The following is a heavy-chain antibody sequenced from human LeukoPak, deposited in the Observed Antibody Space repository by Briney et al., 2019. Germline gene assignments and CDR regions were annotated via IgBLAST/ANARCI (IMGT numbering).Heavy chain of an antibody. V-gene: IGHV4-39*07. D-gene: IGHD3-9*01. J-gene: IGHJ4*02. Sequence: SETLSLTCTVSGGSISSSSYYWGWIRQPPGKGLEWIGSIYYRGSTYYNPSLKSRVTISVDTSKNQFSLKLSSVTAADTAVYYCARDGILTGIGVDYWGQGTLVTVSS. CDR2: IYYRGST. CDR1: GGSISSSSYY. CDR3: ARDGILTGIGVDY.